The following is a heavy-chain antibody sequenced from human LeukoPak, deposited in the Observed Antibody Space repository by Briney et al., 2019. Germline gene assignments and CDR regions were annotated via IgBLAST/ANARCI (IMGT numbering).Heavy chain of an antibody. V-gene: IGHV4-59*01. Sequence: SSETLSLTCTVSGGSISSYYWSWIRQPPGKGVEWIGYMYYSGSTNYNPSLKRRVSISVDRSKNQFSLKLSSVTAADTAVYYCARLARYTYDFWSGYSDNWFAPWGQGTLVTVSS. CDR2: MYYSGST. D-gene: IGHD3-3*01. CDR1: GGSISSYY. J-gene: IGHJ5*02. CDR3: ARLARYTYDFWSGYSDNWFAP.